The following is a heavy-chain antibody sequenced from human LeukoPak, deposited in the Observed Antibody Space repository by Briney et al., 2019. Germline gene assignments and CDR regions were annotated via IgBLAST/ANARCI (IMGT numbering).Heavy chain of an antibody. Sequence: GGSLRLSCAASGFTFSSYAMSWVRQAPGKGLEWVSGISGSGGATYYADSVKGRFTISRDNSNNTLYLQMHSLRAEDTAVYYYHHIATPGNFDYWGQGTLVTVSS. CDR1: GFTFSSYA. CDR2: ISGSGGAT. D-gene: IGHD6-13*01. J-gene: IGHJ4*02. CDR3: HHIATPGNFDY. V-gene: IGHV3-23*01.